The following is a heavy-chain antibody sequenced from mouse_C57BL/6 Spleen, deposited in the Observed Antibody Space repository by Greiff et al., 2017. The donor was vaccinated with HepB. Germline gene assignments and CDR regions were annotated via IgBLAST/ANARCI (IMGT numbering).Heavy chain of an antibody. CDR1: GYTFTSYG. J-gene: IGHJ3*01. D-gene: IGHD1-1*01. V-gene: IGHV1-81*01. Sequence: VQLQQSGAELARPGASVKLSCKASGYTFTSYGISWVKQRTGQGLEWIGAIYTRSGNTYYNEKFKGKATLPVDKSSSTAYMELRSLTSEDSAVYFCARQIGSSYGLADCGQGTLVTVSA. CDR3: ARQIGSSYGLAD. CDR2: IYTRSGNT.